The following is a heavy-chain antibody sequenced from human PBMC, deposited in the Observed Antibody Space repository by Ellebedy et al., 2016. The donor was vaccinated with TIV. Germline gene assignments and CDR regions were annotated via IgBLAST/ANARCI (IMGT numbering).Heavy chain of an antibody. J-gene: IGHJ6*02. Sequence: MPSETLSLTCGVSGGSIRGSGSYWGWIRQPPGKGLEWIGSLLHTGSPYYKPSLESRVTMSIDSSKNKFSLELRSVTAADTAVYYCARLEPAYYYAMDVWGQGTTVIVSS. CDR2: LLHTGSP. V-gene: IGHV4-39*01. CDR3: ARLEPAYYYAMDV. D-gene: IGHD1-26*01. CDR1: GGSIRGSGSY.